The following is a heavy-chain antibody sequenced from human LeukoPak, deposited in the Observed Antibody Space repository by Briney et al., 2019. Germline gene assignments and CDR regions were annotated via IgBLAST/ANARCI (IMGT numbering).Heavy chain of an antibody. J-gene: IGHJ5*02. CDR1: GGTFSSYA. CDR2: IIPIFGTA. Sequence: SVKVSCKASGGTFSSYAISWVRQAPGQGLEWMGRIIPIFGTANYAQKFQGRVTITTDESTSTAYMELSSLRSEDTAVYYCARERQNYYGSGSYYSPGMDWFDPWGQGTLVTVSS. D-gene: IGHD3-10*01. V-gene: IGHV1-69*05. CDR3: ARERQNYYGSGSYYSPGMDWFDP.